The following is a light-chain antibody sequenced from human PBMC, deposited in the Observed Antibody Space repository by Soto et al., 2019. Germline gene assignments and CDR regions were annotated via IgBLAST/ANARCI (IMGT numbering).Light chain of an antibody. J-gene: IGKJ2*01. CDR2: GAS. Sequence: EIVLTQSPGTLSLSPGERATLSCRASQSVSSSYLAWYQQKPGQAPRLLIYGASSRATGIPDRFSGSGSGTDFTLTISRLEPEDFAVYYCQHYCSSPPYTFGQGTKLDIK. CDR1: QSVSSSY. V-gene: IGKV3-20*01. CDR3: QHYCSSPPYT.